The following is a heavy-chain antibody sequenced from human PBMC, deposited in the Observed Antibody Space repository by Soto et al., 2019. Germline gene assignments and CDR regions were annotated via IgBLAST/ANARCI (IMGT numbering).Heavy chain of an antibody. CDR2: IYYSGST. CDR3: ARVPLTDIAAADY. J-gene: IGHJ4*02. D-gene: IGHD6-13*01. CDR1: GGSVSSGSYY. V-gene: IGHV4-61*01. Sequence: TLSLTCTVSGGSVSSGSYYWSWIRQPPGKGLEWIGYIYYSGSTNYNPSLKSRVTISVDTSKNQFSLKLSSVTAADTAVYYCARVPLTDIAAADYWGQGTLVTVSS.